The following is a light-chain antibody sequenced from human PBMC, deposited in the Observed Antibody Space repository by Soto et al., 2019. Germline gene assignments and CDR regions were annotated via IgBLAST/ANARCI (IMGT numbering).Light chain of an antibody. J-gene: IGLJ3*02. Sequence: NFMLTQPHSVSESPGKTVTISCTRSSGSIASNYVQWYQQRPGSAPTTVIYEDNQRPSGVPDRFSGSIDSSSNSASLTISGLKTEDEADYYCQSYDSSTWVFGGGTNLTVL. V-gene: IGLV6-57*03. CDR3: QSYDSSTWV. CDR2: EDN. CDR1: SGSIASNY.